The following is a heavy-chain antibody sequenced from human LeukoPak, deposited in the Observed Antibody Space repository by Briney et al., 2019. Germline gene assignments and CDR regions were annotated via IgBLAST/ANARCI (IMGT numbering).Heavy chain of an antibody. Sequence: SETLSLTCTVSGGSISSYYWSWIRQSPGKGLEWIGYIYYSGSTNYNPSLKSRVTISVDTSKNQFSLKLSSVTAADTAVYYCARAESYSSGWYGGLDYWGQGTLVPVSS. V-gene: IGHV4-59*01. D-gene: IGHD6-19*01. J-gene: IGHJ4*02. CDR3: ARAESYSSGWYGGLDY. CDR2: IYYSGST. CDR1: GGSISSYY.